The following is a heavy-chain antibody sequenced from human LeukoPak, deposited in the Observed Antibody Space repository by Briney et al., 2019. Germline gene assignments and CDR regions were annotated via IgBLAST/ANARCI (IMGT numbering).Heavy chain of an antibody. CDR2: ISASGTLT. J-gene: IGHJ3*02. Sequence: GGSLRLSCAASGFTFSSYEMNWVRQAPGKGLEWISYISASGTLTHYADSVEGRFTISRDNAKNSLYLQMNSLRAEDTAVYYCARGRDGYNLVDAFDIWGQGIMVIVSS. CDR1: GFTFSSYE. D-gene: IGHD5-24*01. V-gene: IGHV3-48*03. CDR3: ARGRDGYNLVDAFDI.